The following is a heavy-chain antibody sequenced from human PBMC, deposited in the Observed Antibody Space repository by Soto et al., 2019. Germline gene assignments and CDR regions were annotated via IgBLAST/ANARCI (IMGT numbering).Heavy chain of an antibody. J-gene: IGHJ4*02. CDR1: GGSISSNSYY. Sequence: SETLSLTCTVSGGSISSNSYYWGWIRQPPGKGLEWLGTIYYSGSTYYNPSLRSRVTISVDTSKNQFSLKLSSVTAADTALYYCARHIIGGSYQPYYFDYWGQGTLVTVSS. CDR2: IYYSGST. CDR3: ARHIIGGSYQPYYFDY. V-gene: IGHV4-39*01. D-gene: IGHD2-15*01.